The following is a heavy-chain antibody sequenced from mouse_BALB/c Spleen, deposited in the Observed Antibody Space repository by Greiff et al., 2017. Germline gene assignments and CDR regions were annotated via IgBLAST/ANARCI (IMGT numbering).Heavy chain of an antibody. D-gene: IGHD2-1*01. Sequence: EVQLQQSGAELVRPGALVKLSCKASGFNIKDYYMHWVKQRPEQGLEWIGWIDPENGNTIYDPKFQGKASITADTSSNTAYMQLSSLTSEDTAVYYCGRGGDGNYADYWGQGTTLTVSS. CDR3: GRGGDGNYADY. CDR2: IDPENGNT. J-gene: IGHJ2*01. CDR1: GFNIKDYY. V-gene: IGHV14-1*02.